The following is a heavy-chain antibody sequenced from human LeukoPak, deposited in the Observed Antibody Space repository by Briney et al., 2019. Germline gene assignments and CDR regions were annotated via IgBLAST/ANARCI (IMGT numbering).Heavy chain of an antibody. CDR1: GGTFSSYA. D-gene: IGHD4-17*01. V-gene: IGHV1-69*06. Sequence: SVKVSCKASGGTFSSYAISWVRQAPGQGLEWMGGIIPLFGTTNYAQKFQGRVTITVDKSTSTAYMELSSLRSEDTAVYYCAIKRGTTGLDWYFDLWGRGTLITVSS. J-gene: IGHJ2*01. CDR2: IIPLFGTT. CDR3: AIKRGTTGLDWYFDL.